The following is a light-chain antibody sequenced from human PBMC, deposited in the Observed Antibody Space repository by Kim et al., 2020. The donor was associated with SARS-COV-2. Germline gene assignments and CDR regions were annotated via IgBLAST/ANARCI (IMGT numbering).Light chain of an antibody. V-gene: IGKV1-39*01. Sequence: ASVGDRVTITCRASQNISNLLNWYQQRPGIAPKLLIYTASNLQSGVPSRFSGSGSGTDFTLTISSLQPEDFATYYCQQGYGTPYTFGQGTKVDIK. CDR1: QNISNL. CDR3: QQGYGTPYT. J-gene: IGKJ2*01. CDR2: TAS.